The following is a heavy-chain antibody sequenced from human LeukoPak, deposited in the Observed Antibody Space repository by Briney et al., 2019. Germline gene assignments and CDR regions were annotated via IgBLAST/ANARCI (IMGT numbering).Heavy chain of an antibody. CDR3: AKVNTATYIIRDAFDI. CDR2: IYSGGNT. J-gene: IGHJ3*02. Sequence: GGSLRLSCAASGFTVSSNYMSWVRQAPGKGLEWVSIIYSGGNTYYADSVKGRFTISRDNSKNTLYLQMNSLRAEDTAVYYCAKVNTATYIIRDAFDIWGQGTMVTVSS. CDR1: GFTVSSNY. V-gene: IGHV3-53*01. D-gene: IGHD2-15*01.